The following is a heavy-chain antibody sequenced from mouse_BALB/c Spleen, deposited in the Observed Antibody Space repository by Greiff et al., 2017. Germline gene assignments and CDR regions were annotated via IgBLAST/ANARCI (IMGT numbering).Heavy chain of an antibody. CDR3: ARGDGNYFYYYAMDY. Sequence: EVHLVESGGGLVKPGGSLKLSCAASGFTFSSYAMSWVRQTPEKRLEWVASISSGGSTYYPDSVKGRFTISRDNARNILYLQMSSLRSEDTAMYYCARGDGNYFYYYAMDYWGQGTSVTVSS. D-gene: IGHD2-1*01. V-gene: IGHV5-6-5*01. CDR2: ISSGGST. J-gene: IGHJ4*01. CDR1: GFTFSSYA.